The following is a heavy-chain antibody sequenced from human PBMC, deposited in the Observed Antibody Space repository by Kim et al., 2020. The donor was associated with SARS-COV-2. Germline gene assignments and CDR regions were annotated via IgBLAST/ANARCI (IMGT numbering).Heavy chain of an antibody. J-gene: IGHJ4*02. D-gene: IGHD1-26*01. CDR3: ARGRGVYSGSYPFDY. CDR1: GGSFSGYY. V-gene: IGHV4-34*01. Sequence: SETLSLTCAVYGGSFSGYYWSWIRQPPGKGLEWIGEINHSGSTNYNPSLKSRVTISVDTSKNQFSLKLSSVTAADTAVYYCARGRGVYSGSYPFDYWGQGTLVTVSS. CDR2: INHSGST.